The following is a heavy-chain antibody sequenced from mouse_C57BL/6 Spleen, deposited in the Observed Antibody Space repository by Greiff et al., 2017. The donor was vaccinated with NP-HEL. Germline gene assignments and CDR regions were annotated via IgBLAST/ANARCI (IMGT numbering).Heavy chain of an antibody. V-gene: IGHV1-39*01. CDR2: INPNYGTT. Sequence: EVQLQQSGPELVKPGASVKISCKDSGYSFTDYNMNWVKQSNGKSLEWIGVINPNYGTTSYNQKFKGKATLTVDQSSSTAYMQLNSLTSEDSAVYYCARSYYGSSSYYAMDYWGQGTSVTVSS. CDR3: ARSYYGSSSYYAMDY. J-gene: IGHJ4*01. D-gene: IGHD1-1*01. CDR1: GYSFTDYN.